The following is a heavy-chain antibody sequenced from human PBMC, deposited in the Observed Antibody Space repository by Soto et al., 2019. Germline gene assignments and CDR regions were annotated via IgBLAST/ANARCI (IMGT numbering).Heavy chain of an antibody. CDR3: ARGVGYYGSGSPYYFDY. CDR2: INPNSGGT. V-gene: IGHV1-2*04. D-gene: IGHD3-10*01. CDR1: GYTFTGYY. J-gene: IGHJ4*02. Sequence: GASVKVSCKASGYTFTGYYMHWVRQAPGQGLEWMGWINPNSGGTNYAQKFQGWVTMTRDTSISTAYMELSRLRSDDTAVYYCARGVGYYGSGSPYYFDYWGQGTLVTVSS.